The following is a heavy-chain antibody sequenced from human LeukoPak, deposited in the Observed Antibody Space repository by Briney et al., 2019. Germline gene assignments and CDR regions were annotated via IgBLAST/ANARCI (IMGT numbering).Heavy chain of an antibody. J-gene: IGHJ3*02. Sequence: GGSLRLSCAASGFTVSSNYISWVRQAPGKGLEWVSVIYSGDSTYYAESVKGRFSISRDNSKNTVYLQMNSLSAEDAAVYYCARGGYGEYVQAFDIWGQGTMVTVSS. CDR1: GFTVSSNY. V-gene: IGHV3-53*01. CDR2: IYSGDST. CDR3: ARGGYGEYVQAFDI. D-gene: IGHD4-17*01.